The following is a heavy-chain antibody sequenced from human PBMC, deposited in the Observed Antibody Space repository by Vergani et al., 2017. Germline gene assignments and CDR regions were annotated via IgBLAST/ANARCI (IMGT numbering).Heavy chain of an antibody. D-gene: IGHD6-19*01. CDR1: GYTFTGYY. V-gene: IGHV1-2*02. J-gene: IGHJ1*01. CDR2: INPNSGGT. Sequence: QVQLVQSGAEVKKPGASVKVSCKASGYTFTGYYMHWVRQAPGQGLEWMGWINPNSGGTNYAQKFQGRVTMTRDTSISTAYMELSSLRSEDTAVYYCARLGPDIAVARAEYFQHWGQGTLVTVSS. CDR3: ARLGPDIAVARAEYFQH.